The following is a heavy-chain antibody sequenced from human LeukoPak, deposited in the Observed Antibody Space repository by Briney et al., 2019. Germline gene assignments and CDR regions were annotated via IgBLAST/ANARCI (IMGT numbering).Heavy chain of an antibody. CDR2: ISYDGSNK. CDR3: ATPGYYDSSGDRFRFDY. Sequence: PGGSLRLSCAASGFTFSSYAMHWVRQAPGKGLEWVAVISYDGSNKYYADSVKGRFTISRDNSKNTLYLQMNSLRAEDTAVYYCATPGYYDSSGDRFRFDYWGQGTLVTVSS. V-gene: IGHV3-30-3*01. J-gene: IGHJ4*02. D-gene: IGHD3-22*01. CDR1: GFTFSSYA.